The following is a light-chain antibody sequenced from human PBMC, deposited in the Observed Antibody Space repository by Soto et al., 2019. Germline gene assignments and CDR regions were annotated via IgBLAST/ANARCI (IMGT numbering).Light chain of an antibody. V-gene: IGKV3-20*01. CDR3: QQYGSSPVT. Sequence: EIVLTQSPGTLSLSPGERATLSCRASESVSSDYLAWYQQKSGQAPRLLIHGAFSRATGIPDRFRGNGSGTDFTLTISRVETEDFAVFYCQQYGSSPVTFGQGTKVDIK. J-gene: IGKJ1*01. CDR2: GAF. CDR1: ESVSSDY.